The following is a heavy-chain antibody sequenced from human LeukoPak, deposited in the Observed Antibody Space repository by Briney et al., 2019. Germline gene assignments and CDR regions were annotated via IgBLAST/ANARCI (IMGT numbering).Heavy chain of an antibody. V-gene: IGHV4-39*01. CDR3: ARLATSPDY. Sequence: PSETLSLTCAVSGGSISSSNWWSWVRQPPGKGLEWIGSIYYSGSTYYNPSLKSRVTISVDTSKNQFSLKLSSVTAADTAVYYCARLATSPDYWGQGTLVTVSS. J-gene: IGHJ4*02. CDR1: GGSISSSNW. CDR2: IYYSGST.